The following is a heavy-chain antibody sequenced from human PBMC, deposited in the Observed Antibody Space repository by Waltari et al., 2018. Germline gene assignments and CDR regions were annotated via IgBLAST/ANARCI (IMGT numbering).Heavy chain of an antibody. CDR3: ARAWYNWNDKEAFDI. V-gene: IGHV3-30*01. Sequence: QVQLVESGGGVVQPGRSLRLSCAASGFTFSSYAMHWVRQAPGKGLEWVAVISYDGSNKYYADSVKGRFTISRDNSKNTLYLQMNSLRAEDTAVYYCARAWYNWNDKEAFDIWGQGTMVTVSS. CDR1: GFTFSSYA. D-gene: IGHD1-20*01. J-gene: IGHJ3*02. CDR2: ISYDGSNK.